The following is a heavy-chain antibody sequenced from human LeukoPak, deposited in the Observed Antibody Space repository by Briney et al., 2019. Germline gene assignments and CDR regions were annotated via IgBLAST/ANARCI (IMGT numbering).Heavy chain of an antibody. D-gene: IGHD3-16*02. CDR1: GFTFSNAY. CDR2: IYSGGST. Sequence: GGSLRLSCAASGFTFSNAYMSWVRQAPGKGLEWVSVIYSGGSTYYADSVKGRFTTSRDNSKNTLYLQMNSLRAEDTAMYYCARDCYTTGCYWGQGTLVTVSS. J-gene: IGHJ4*02. V-gene: IGHV3-66*01. CDR3: ARDCYTTGCY.